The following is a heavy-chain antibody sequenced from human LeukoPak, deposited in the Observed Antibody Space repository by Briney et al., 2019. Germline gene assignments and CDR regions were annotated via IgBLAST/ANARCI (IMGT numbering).Heavy chain of an antibody. CDR2: IYTSGST. D-gene: IGHD1-1*01. CDR3: VGTTGTMDAFDI. J-gene: IGHJ3*02. V-gene: IGHV4-4*09. CDR1: GGSISSYY. Sequence: PSETLSLTCTVSGGSISSYYWSWIRQAPGKGLEWIGYIYTSGSTNYNPSLKSRVTISVDTSKNQFSLKLSSVTAADTAVYYCVGTTGTMDAFDIWGQGTMVTVSS.